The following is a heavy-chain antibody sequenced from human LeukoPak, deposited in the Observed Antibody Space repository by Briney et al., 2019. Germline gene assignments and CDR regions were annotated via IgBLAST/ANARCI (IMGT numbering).Heavy chain of an antibody. CDR3: AKGDTTIVDKYYYYGMDV. J-gene: IGHJ6*02. CDR2: ISYDGSNK. V-gene: IGHV3-30*18. CDR1: GFTFSSYG. Sequence: PGRSLRLSCAASGFTFSSYGMHWVRQAPGKGLEWVAVISYDGSNKYYADSVKGRFTISRDNSKNTLYLQMNSLRAEDTAVYYCAKGDTTIVDKYYYYGMDVWGQGTTVTVSS. D-gene: IGHD3-22*01.